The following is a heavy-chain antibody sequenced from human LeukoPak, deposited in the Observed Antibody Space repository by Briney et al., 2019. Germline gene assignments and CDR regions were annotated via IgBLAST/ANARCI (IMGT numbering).Heavy chain of an antibody. V-gene: IGHV1-69*13. J-gene: IGHJ6*02. Sequence: GASVKVSCKASGGTFSSYAISWVRQAPGQGLEWMGGIIPIFGTANYAQKFQGRVTITADESTSTAYMELSSLRSEDTAVYYCARSSWVLRYFDWLLSYYYYYGMDVWGQGTTVTVSS. CDR2: IIPIFGTA. D-gene: IGHD3-9*01. CDR1: GGTFSSYA. CDR3: ARSSWVLRYFDWLLSYYYYYGMDV.